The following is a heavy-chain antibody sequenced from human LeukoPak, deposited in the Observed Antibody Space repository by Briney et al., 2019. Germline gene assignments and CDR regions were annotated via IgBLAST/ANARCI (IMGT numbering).Heavy chain of an antibody. CDR2: IIPIFGTA. J-gene: IGHJ4*02. CDR3: ASSYGGKSNFDY. V-gene: IGHV1-69*13. D-gene: IGHD4-23*01. CDR1: GGTFSSYA. Sequence: SVKVSCKASGGTFSSYAISWVRQAPGQGLEWMGGIIPIFGTANYAQKFQGRVTITADESTSTAYMELSSLRSEDTAVYYCASSYGGKSNFDYWGREPWSPSPQ.